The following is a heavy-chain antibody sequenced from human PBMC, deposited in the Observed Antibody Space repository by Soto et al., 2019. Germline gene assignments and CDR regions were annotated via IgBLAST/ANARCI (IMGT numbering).Heavy chain of an antibody. Sequence: QVQLVQSGAEVKKPGASVKVSCKASGYTFTDYYIHWVRQAPGQGLEWMGWINPNSGGTKYAQKCQGRVTRTRDTSISTAYKELSRLRSDDTAVYYCARSPPGDSKTNWFDPWGQGTLVTVSS. CDR1: GYTFTDYY. CDR2: INPNSGGT. V-gene: IGHV1-2*02. D-gene: IGHD4-4*01. CDR3: ARSPPGDSKTNWFDP. J-gene: IGHJ5*02.